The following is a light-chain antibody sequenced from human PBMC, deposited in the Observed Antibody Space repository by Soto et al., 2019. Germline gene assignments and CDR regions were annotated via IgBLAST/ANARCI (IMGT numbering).Light chain of an antibody. CDR2: SDD. CDR3: AAWDDSLNGYV. V-gene: IGLV1-36*01. J-gene: IGLJ1*01. Sequence: QSVLTQPPSVSEAPRQRVTISCSGSTSNIGSYAVNWYQQLPGKTPKLLIYSDDLLPSGVSDRFSGSKSGTSASLAISGLQSEDEATYYCAAWDDSLNGYVFGTGTKVTVL. CDR1: TSNIGSYA.